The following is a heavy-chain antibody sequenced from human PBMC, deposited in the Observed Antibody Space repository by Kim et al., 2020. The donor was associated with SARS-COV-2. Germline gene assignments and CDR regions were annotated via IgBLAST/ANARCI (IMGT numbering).Heavy chain of an antibody. Sequence: SETLSLTCAVYGGSFSDYTWTWIRQPPGKGLEWIGEINHSGSTNLSPSLKSRITISVDTSKSQFSLRLKSMTATDAAVYYCARGRAGVVASPVLGRGPYYHYYAMDVWGRGTPVAVSS. CDR3: ARGRAGVVASPVLGRGPYYHYYAMDV. D-gene: IGHD2-15*01. V-gene: IGHV4-34*01. CDR1: GGSFSDYT. CDR2: INHSGST. J-gene: IGHJ6*02.